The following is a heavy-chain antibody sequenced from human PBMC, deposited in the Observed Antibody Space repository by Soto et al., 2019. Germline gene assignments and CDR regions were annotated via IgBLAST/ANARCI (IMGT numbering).Heavy chain of an antibody. CDR3: AQGDWNDYFYNGMDV. CDR1: GGSINNYY. V-gene: IGHV4-59*01. Sequence: QVQLQESGPGLVKPSETLSLTCTVSGGSINNYYWVWLRQPPGEGLEWIGHMYYSGATDYNPSLKSRFDIPVXTSKNRFSLRLPSXXAADTAVYYCAQGDWNDYFYNGMDVWGQGTTVIVSS. J-gene: IGHJ6*02. CDR2: MYYSGAT. D-gene: IGHD1-1*01.